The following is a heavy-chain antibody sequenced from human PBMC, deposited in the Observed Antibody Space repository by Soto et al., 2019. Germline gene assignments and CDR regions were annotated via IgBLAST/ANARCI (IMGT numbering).Heavy chain of an antibody. V-gene: IGHV3-43*01. J-gene: IGHJ4*02. CDR3: AKDIGVATRGYFDY. CDR1: GFTFDDYT. Sequence: EVQLVESGGVGVQPGGSLRLSCAASGFTFDDYTMHGVRHAPGKGLDCVSLISWDGGSTYYADSVKGRFTISRDNSKNSLYLQMNSLRTEDTALYYCAKDIGVATRGYFDYWGQGTMVTVSS. CDR2: ISWDGGST. D-gene: IGHD5-12*01.